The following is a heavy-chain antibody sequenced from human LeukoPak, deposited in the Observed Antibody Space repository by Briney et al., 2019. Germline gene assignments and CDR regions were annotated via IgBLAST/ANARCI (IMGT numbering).Heavy chain of an antibody. CDR1: GYSISRGYY. V-gene: IGHV4-38-2*02. CDR3: ARGIAARPRYYYYYYYMDV. J-gene: IGHJ6*03. D-gene: IGHD6-6*01. CDR2: VFHSGSA. Sequence: ETLSLTCTVSGYSISRGYYWGWIRQPPGKGLEWIGSVFHSGSAYNNPSLKSRVTISLDTSKNQVSLKLTSVTAADTAVYYCARGIAARPRYYYYYYYMDVWGKGTTVTVSS.